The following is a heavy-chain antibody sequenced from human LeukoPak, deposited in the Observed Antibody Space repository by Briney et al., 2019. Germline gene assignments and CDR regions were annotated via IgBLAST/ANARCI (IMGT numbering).Heavy chain of an antibody. CDR2: INPSGGST. CDR3: ARHSLPGTTPFDY. V-gene: IGHV1-46*01. CDR1: GYTFINYY. J-gene: IGHJ4*02. Sequence: ASVKVSCTASGYTFINYYLHWVRQAPGQGLEWVGIINPSGGSTTYAQKFQGRVSMTRDTSTSTVYMELSSLESDDTALYYCARHSLPGTTPFDYWGQGTLVTVSS. D-gene: IGHD1-1*01.